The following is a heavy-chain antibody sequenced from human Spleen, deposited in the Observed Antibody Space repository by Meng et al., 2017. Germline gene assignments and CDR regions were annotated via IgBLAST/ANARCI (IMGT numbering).Heavy chain of an antibody. CDR1: GYSITGSYN. Sequence: SETLSLTCAVSGYSITGSYNWGWIRQSPRKGLEWIGSIYQSGSTYYNPSLKSRVTISVDTSKNQFSLKLSSVTAADTAVYYCARGYYDYVWGSYRSYCYFDYWGQGTLVTVSS. J-gene: IGHJ4*02. CDR3: ARGYYDYVWGSYRSYCYFDY. D-gene: IGHD3-16*02. CDR2: IYQSGST. V-gene: IGHV4-38-2*01.